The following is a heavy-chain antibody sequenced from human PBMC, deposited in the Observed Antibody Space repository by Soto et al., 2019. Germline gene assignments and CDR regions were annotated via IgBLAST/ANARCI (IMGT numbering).Heavy chain of an antibody. CDR2: MNPNSGNT. V-gene: IGHV1-8*01. J-gene: IGHJ6*02. CDR1: GYTFTSYD. D-gene: IGHD3-9*01. CDR3: AREDPLTGYYYYGMDV. Sequence: ASVKVSCKASGYTFTSYDINWVRQATGQGLEWMGWMNPNSGNTGYAQKFQGRVTMTRNTSISTAYMELSSLRSEDTAVYYCAREDPLTGYYYYGMDVWGQGTTVTVSS.